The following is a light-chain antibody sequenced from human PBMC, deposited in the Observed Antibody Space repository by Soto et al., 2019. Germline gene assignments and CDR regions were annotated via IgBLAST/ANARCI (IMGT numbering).Light chain of an antibody. J-gene: IGLJ1*01. V-gene: IGLV2-14*01. Sequence: QSVLTQPASVSGCPGQSITISCTGTSSDDSGYNYVSWYQQHPGKAPKLMIYDVSNRPSGVSNRFSGSKSGNTASLTISGLQAEDEADYYCSSYRSRSTLLYVFGTGTKVTVL. CDR3: SSYRSRSTLLYV. CDR1: SSDDSGYNY. CDR2: DVS.